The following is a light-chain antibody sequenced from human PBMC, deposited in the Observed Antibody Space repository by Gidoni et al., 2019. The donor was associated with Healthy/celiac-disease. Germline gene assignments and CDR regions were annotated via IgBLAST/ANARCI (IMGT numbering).Light chain of an antibody. CDR2: GAS. CDR1: QSVSSN. Sequence: EIVMMQSPATLSVSSGERATLSCSASQSVSSNIACYQQKPGQAPRRLLNGASTRTTGIPARFSGSGSGTEYTLTISSMQSEEYAVDYCQQYNNWPPYTFGQGTKLEIK. V-gene: IGKV3-15*01. CDR3: QQYNNWPPYT. J-gene: IGKJ2*01.